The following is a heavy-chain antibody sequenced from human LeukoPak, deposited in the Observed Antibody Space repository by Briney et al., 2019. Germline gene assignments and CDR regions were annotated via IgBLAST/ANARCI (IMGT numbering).Heavy chain of an antibody. V-gene: IGHV1-2*02. CDR2: INTNSGGT. CDR1: GYTFTVYY. J-gene: IGHJ6*02. Sequence: RASVKVSFKASGYTFTVYYMHRVRQAPGQGRERMGWINTNSGGTNYAQKVQGRGTMTRDTAISTAYMELSRLRSDDTAVYYCASPRDPTTYCSSTSCQPNYYYYYGMDVWGQGTTVTVSS. D-gene: IGHD2-2*01. CDR3: ASPRDPTTYCSSTSCQPNYYYYYGMDV.